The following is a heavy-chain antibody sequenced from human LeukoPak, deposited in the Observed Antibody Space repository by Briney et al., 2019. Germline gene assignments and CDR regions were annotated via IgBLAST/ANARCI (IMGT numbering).Heavy chain of an antibody. CDR2: IYSGGST. CDR1: GFTVSSNY. D-gene: IGHD3-10*01. Sequence: GGSLRLSCAASGFTVSSNYMSWVRQAPGKGLEWVSVIYSGGSTYYADSVKGRFTISRDNSKNTLYLQMNSLRAEDTAVYYCARDRYYYGSGSYYGYYYGMDVWGQGTTVTVSS. CDR3: ARDRYYYGSGSYYGYYYGMDV. V-gene: IGHV3-53*01. J-gene: IGHJ6*02.